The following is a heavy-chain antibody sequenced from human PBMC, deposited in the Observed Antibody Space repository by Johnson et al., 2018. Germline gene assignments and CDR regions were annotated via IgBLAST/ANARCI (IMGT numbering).Heavy chain of an antibody. V-gene: IGHV3-11*04. Sequence: VQLVETGGGVVQXGRSXRLXCEASGFTFSDYYMTWIRQAPGKGLEWVSYISSSSSTIYYADAVKGRFNISRDNAKKSLYLQMNSLRDEDTAVYYCARAIVGKGYFQHWGQGTLVTVSS. D-gene: IGHD1-26*01. J-gene: IGHJ1*01. CDR1: GFTFSDYY. CDR2: ISSSSSTI. CDR3: ARAIVGKGYFQH.